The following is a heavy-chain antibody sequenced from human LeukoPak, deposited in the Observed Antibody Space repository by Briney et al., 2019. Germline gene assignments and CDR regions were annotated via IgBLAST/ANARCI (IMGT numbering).Heavy chain of an antibody. J-gene: IGHJ5*02. CDR3: ARLFGELNHNWFDP. D-gene: IGHD3-10*02. CDR2: IYTSGST. Sequence: SETLSLTCTVSGGSISSYYWSWIRQPAGKGLEYIGHIYTSGSTNYSPSLKSRVTISVDTSKNQFSLKLSSVTAADTAVYYCARLFGELNHNWFDPWGQGTLVTVSS. V-gene: IGHV4-4*07. CDR1: GGSISSYY.